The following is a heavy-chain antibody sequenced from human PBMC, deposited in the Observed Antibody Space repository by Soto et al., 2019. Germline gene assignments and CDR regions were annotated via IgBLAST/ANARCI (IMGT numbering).Heavy chain of an antibody. CDR1: GYTFSIHV. J-gene: IGHJ4*02. Sequence: QVQLVPSGAEVKEPGASVKVSCKGSGYTFSIHVMHWVRQAPGQRLEWMGWVSGGNGNTEYSQKFQDRVTITRDTSATTVYLELSRLRSEDEAVYYCARDSGVRGPSGDLDYWGQGTLVTVSS. D-gene: IGHD2-21*02. CDR2: VSGGNGNT. V-gene: IGHV1-3*01. CDR3: ARDSGVRGPSGDLDY.